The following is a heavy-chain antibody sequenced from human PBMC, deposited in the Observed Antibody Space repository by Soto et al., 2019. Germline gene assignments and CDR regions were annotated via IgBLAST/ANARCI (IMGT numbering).Heavy chain of an antibody. CDR1: GYTFTSYG. CDR3: ARGRYGDY. Sequence: QVHLVQSGAEVKKPGASVKVSCKASGYTFTSYGITGVRQAPGQGLEWMGWISAHNGNTDYAQKRQGRGIVTRDTSPSTAYMELRSLRYDDTAVYYCARGRYGDYWGQGALVTVSS. D-gene: IGHD1-1*01. CDR2: ISAHNGNT. J-gene: IGHJ4*02. V-gene: IGHV1-18*01.